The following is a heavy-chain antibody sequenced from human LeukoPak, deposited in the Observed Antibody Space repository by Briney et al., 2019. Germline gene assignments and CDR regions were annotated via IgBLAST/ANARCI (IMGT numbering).Heavy chain of an antibody. D-gene: IGHD4-17*01. V-gene: IGHV4-30-4*01. Sequence: SETLSLTCTVSGGSISSDDYYWTWIRQPPGKGLEWIEYISYSGSFYYTPSLKSRVTVSLDSSKNQFSLKLTSVTDADTAVHYCARSYGDNGYYYYYGLDVRGQGTTVTVSS. CDR1: GGSISSDDYY. J-gene: IGHJ6*02. CDR2: ISYSGSF. CDR3: ARSYGDNGYYYYYGLDV.